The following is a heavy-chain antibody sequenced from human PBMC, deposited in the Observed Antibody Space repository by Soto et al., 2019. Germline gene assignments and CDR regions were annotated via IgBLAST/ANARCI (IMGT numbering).Heavy chain of an antibody. CDR3: AGDALYDYIWGSYRYGDY. V-gene: IGHV1-18*01. CDR2: ISAYNGNT. D-gene: IGHD3-16*02. CDR1: GYTFTSYG. Sequence: QVQLVQSGAEVKKPGASVKVSCKASGYTFTSYGISWVRQAPGQGLEWMGWISAYNGNTNYAQKLQGRVTMTTDTSTSTAYMELRSLRSDDTAVYYCAGDALYDYIWGSYRYGDYWGQGTLVTVSS. J-gene: IGHJ4*02.